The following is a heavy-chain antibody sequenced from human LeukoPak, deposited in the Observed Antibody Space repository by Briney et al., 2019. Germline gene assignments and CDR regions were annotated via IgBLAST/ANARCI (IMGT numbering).Heavy chain of an antibody. CDR1: GGSISSGGYS. V-gene: IGHV4-30-2*01. J-gene: IGHJ4*02. D-gene: IGHD7-27*01. CDR3: ARESSWGNFDY. CDR2: IYHSGRT. Sequence: SETLSLTCAVSGGSISSGGYSWSWIRQPPGKGLEWIGYIYHSGRTYYNPSLKSRVTISIDRSKNQFSLRLSYVTAADTAVYFCARESSWGNFDYWGQGTLVTVSS.